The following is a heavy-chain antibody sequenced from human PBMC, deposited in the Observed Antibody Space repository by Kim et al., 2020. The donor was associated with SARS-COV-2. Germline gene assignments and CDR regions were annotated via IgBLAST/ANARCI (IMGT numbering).Heavy chain of an antibody. J-gene: IGHJ3*02. CDR2: ISSSGDNT. CDR3: AKSSRGSPWAFDI. Sequence: GGSLRLSCAASGFTFSSYAMTWVRQAPGKGLEWVSAISSSGDNTYYADSVRGRFTISRDTSKNTLFLQMNSLRAEETALYYCAKSSRGSPWAFDIWGQGTMVTVSS. D-gene: IGHD1-26*01. V-gene: IGHV3-23*01. CDR1: GFTFSSYA.